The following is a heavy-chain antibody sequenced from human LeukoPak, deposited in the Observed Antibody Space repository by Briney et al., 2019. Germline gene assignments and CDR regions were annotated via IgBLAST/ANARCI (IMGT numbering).Heavy chain of an antibody. V-gene: IGHV3-23*01. D-gene: IGHD3-10*01. CDR3: AVKAYYYGSGFDY. J-gene: IGHJ4*02. CDR2: ISCSGGST. CDR1: GFTFSSYA. Sequence: HPGGALRLSCAASGFTFSSYAMSWVRQAPGKGLEGVSAISCSGGSTYYADSVKGRFTISRDNSKNTLYLQMNSLRAEDTAVYYCAVKAYYYGSGFDYWGQGTLVTVSS.